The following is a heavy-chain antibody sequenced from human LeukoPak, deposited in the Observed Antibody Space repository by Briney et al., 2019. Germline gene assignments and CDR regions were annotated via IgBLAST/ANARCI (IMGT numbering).Heavy chain of an antibody. CDR3: ARDNSVGDYAWWFDP. Sequence: ASVKVSCKAFGYTFTNNWMHWVRQAPGQGLEWMGLINPSGGTTRYAQKFQGRVTMTRDLSTSTDYMELSSLRSDDTAVYFCARDNSVGDYAWWFDPWGQGTLVTVSS. CDR2: INPSGGTT. D-gene: IGHD1-26*01. J-gene: IGHJ5*02. V-gene: IGHV1-46*01. CDR1: GYTFTNNW.